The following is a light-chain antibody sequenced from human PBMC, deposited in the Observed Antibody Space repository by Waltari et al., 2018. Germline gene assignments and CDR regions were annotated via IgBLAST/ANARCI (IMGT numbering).Light chain of an antibody. J-gene: IGLJ3*02. CDR1: GSAIDSYNL. V-gene: IGLV2-14*03. CDR3: TSQAVGCAVL. CDR2: DVT. Sequence: QSALTQPASVSGSPGQSITISCTGIGSAIDSYNLVSWYQHHPGKAPKVIIYDVTNRPSGISDRFSASKSANTASLTISGVQAEDEADYYCTSQAVGCAVLFGGGTQVTVL.